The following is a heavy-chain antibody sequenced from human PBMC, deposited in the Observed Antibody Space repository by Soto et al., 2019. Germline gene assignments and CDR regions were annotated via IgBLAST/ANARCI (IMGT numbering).Heavy chain of an antibody. CDR3: AKRGPYGPPA. D-gene: IGHD4-17*01. V-gene: IGHV3-23*01. Sequence: PXXSLRLSFAASGFTFSSNAMSWVRQAPGKGLEWVSAITAGGGSTFYADSVKGRFTISRDNSKNTLYLQINSLRAEDTAVYYCAKRGPYGPPAWGQGTLVTVSS. J-gene: IGHJ4*02. CDR2: ITAGGGST. CDR1: GFTFSSNA.